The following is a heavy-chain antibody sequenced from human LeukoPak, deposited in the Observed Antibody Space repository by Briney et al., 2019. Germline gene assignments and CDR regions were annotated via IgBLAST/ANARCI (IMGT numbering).Heavy chain of an antibody. CDR1: GGTFSSYA. CDR2: IIPIFGTA. CDR3: ASCEIYGSGSSV. J-gene: IGHJ6*04. V-gene: IGHV1-69*01. D-gene: IGHD3-10*01. Sequence: SVKVSCKASGGTFSSYAISWVRQAPGQGLEWMGGIIPIFGTANYAQKFRGRVTITADESTSTAYMELSSLRSEDMAVYYCASCEIYGSGSSVWGKGTTVTVSS.